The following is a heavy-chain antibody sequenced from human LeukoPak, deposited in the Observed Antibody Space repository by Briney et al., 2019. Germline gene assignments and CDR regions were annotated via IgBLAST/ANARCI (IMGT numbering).Heavy chain of an antibody. CDR3: AKLARSSAAIVYYFDY. D-gene: IGHD2-2*02. CDR1: GFTFDDYT. V-gene: IGHV3-43*01. Sequence: GGSLRLSCAASGFTFDDYTMHWVRQAPGKGLEWVSLISWDGGSTYYAGSVKGQFTISRDNSKNSLYLQMNSLRTEDTALYYCAKLARSSAAIVYYFDYWGQGTLVTVSS. J-gene: IGHJ4*02. CDR2: ISWDGGST.